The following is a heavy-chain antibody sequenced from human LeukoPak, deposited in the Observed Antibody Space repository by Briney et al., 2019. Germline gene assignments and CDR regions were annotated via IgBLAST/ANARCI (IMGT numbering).Heavy chain of an antibody. CDR1: GLSVSAYY. V-gene: IGHV3-53*01. Sequence: QPGRSLRLSCAASGLSVSAYYMSWVRQAPGKGLEWVSVIDSGGSGGSTYYADSVKGRFTISRDNSKNTLFLQMNSLRAEDTAVYYCASDRDSSTWSYYWGQGTLVTVSS. CDR3: ASDRDSSTWSYY. CDR2: IDSGGSGGST. D-gene: IGHD6-13*01. J-gene: IGHJ4*02.